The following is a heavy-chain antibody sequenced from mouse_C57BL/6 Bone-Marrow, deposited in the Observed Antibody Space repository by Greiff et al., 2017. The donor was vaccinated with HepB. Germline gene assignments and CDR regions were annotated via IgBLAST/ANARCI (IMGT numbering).Heavy chain of an antibody. D-gene: IGHD3-2*02. CDR1: GYTFTSYW. Sequence: QVQLQQSGAELVKPGASVKLSCKASGYTFTSYWMHWVKQRPGQGLEWIGMIHPNSGSTNYNEKFKSTATLTVDKSASTAYMQLSRLTSEDSAVYYCARWQLRLQRDYFDYWGQGTTLTVSS. J-gene: IGHJ2*01. V-gene: IGHV1-64*01. CDR2: IHPNSGST. CDR3: ARWQLRLQRDYFDY.